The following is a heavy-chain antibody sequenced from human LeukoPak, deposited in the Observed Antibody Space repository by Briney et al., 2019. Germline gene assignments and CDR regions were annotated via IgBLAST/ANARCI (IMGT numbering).Heavy chain of an antibody. CDR1: GGSISSSSYY. CDR2: IYYSGST. Sequence: PSETLSLTCTVSGGSISSSSYYWGWIRQPPGKGLEWIGSIYYSGSTYYNPSLKSRVTISVDTSKNQFSLKLSSVIAADTAVYYCARDVGGYSYGYRPTELYWYFDLWGRGTRVTVSS. V-gene: IGHV4-39*02. J-gene: IGHJ2*01. D-gene: IGHD5-18*01. CDR3: ARDVGGYSYGYRPTELYWYFDL.